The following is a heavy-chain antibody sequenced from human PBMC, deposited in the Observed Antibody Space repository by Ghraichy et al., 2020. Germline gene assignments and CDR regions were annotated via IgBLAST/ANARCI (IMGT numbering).Heavy chain of an antibody. CDR3: ATGELGGIHSFLYES. D-gene: IGHD1-26*01. J-gene: IGHJ1*01. CDR1: GASISRHY. CDR2: ISNRGGT. V-gene: IGHV4-59*11. Sequence: SETLSLTCTVSGASISRHYWSWIRQPPGKGLEWVGYISNRGGTYFHPSLMSRLTMSMDTPTNRFSLNRTSVPEADAAVYYCATGELGGIHSFLYESWGQGTMVTVAS.